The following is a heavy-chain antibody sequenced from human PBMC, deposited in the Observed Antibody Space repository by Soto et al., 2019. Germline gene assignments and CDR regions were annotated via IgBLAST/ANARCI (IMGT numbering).Heavy chain of an antibody. CDR2: ISAYNGNT. CDR1: GYTFTSYG. J-gene: IGHJ6*02. Sequence: ASVKVSCKASGYTFTSYGISWVRQAPGQGLEWMGWISAYNGNTNYAQKLKGRVTMTTDTSTSTAYMELRSLRSDDTAVYYCASDAYSRSWLDYYYYGMDVWGQGTTVTV. D-gene: IGHD6-13*01. CDR3: ASDAYSRSWLDYYYYGMDV. V-gene: IGHV1-18*04.